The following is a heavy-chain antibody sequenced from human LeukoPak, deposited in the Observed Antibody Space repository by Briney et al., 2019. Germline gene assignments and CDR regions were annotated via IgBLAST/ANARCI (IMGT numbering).Heavy chain of an antibody. D-gene: IGHD3-22*01. CDR1: GYTFTGYY. Sequence: ASVKVSCKASGYTFTGYYMHWVRQAPGQRLEWMGWINPNSGGTNYAQKFQGRVTMTRDTSISTAYMELSRLRSDDTAVYYCARGNYDSSGQGAFDIWGQGTMVTVSS. CDR3: ARGNYDSSGQGAFDI. J-gene: IGHJ3*02. V-gene: IGHV1-2*02. CDR2: INPNSGGT.